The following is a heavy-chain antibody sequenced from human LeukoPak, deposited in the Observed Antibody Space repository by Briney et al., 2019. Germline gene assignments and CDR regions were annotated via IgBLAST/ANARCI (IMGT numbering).Heavy chain of an antibody. CDR1: GFTFSSHA. CDR3: AKRGDVWSDSYAFAMDV. V-gene: IGHV3-23*01. J-gene: IGHJ6*02. Sequence: PGGSLRPSCAASGFTFSSHAMSWVRQAPTKGLEWVSGIRYDGSNTFYADSVKGRFTISRDNSKDTLYLQMNSLRAEDTAIYYCAKRGDVWSDSYAFAMDVWGRGTTVTVSS. CDR2: IRYDGSNT. D-gene: IGHD3-3*01.